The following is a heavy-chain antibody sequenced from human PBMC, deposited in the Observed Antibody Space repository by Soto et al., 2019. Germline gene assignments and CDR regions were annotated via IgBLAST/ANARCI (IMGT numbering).Heavy chain of an antibody. CDR3: ARRRSSYPPNWFDP. CDR1: GGSFSGYY. J-gene: IGHJ5*02. Sequence: PSETLSLTCAVYGGSFSGYYWSWIRQPPGKGLEWIGEINHSGSANYNPSLKSRVTISVDTSKNQFSLKLSSVTAADTAVYYCARRRSSYPPNWFDPWGQGTLVTVSS. D-gene: IGHD6-13*01. CDR2: INHSGSA. V-gene: IGHV4-34*01.